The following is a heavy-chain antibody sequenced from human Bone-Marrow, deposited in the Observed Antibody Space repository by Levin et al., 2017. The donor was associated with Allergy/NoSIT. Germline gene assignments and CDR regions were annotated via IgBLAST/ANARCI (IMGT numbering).Heavy chain of an antibody. CDR3: ARDKLVPSGQENSYDCHGMDG. V-gene: IGHV3-30*03. J-gene: IGHJ6*02. CDR2: ISYDGSEK. D-gene: IGHD1-1*01. Sequence: GESLKISCAASGFTLSDYAMHWVRPAPGQGLEWVSVISYDGSEKFYADSVKGRFTFSRDNSKNTLYLQMNTLRVDDTAVYYCARDKLVPSGQENSYDCHGMDGWGQGTTVTVSS. CDR1: GFTLSDYA.